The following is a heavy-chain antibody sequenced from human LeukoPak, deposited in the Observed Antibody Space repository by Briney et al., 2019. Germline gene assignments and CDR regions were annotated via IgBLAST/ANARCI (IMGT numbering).Heavy chain of an antibody. Sequence: GASVKVSCKASGYTFTSYYIHWVRQAPGQGLEWMGIVNSNGGGATYAQKFQGRVTMTTDTSTSTAYMELRSLRSDDTAVYYCARSPPHNIAVAGTDFDYWGQGTLVTVSS. CDR1: GYTFTSYY. CDR2: VNSNGGGA. V-gene: IGHV1-46*01. D-gene: IGHD6-19*01. J-gene: IGHJ4*02. CDR3: ARSPPHNIAVAGTDFDY.